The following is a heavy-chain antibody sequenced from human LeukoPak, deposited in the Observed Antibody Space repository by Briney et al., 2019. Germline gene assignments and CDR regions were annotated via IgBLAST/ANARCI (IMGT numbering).Heavy chain of an antibody. Sequence: GGSLRLSCAASGFTFDDYGMHWVRQAPGKGLEWVSGISWNSGSIGYADSVKGRFTISRDNAKNSLNLQMNSLRAEDTALYYCAKDNLGYCSSTSCPGAFTIWGQGTMVTVSS. CDR2: ISWNSGSI. CDR1: GFTFDDYG. V-gene: IGHV3-9*01. J-gene: IGHJ3*02. D-gene: IGHD2-2*01. CDR3: AKDNLGYCSSTSCPGAFTI.